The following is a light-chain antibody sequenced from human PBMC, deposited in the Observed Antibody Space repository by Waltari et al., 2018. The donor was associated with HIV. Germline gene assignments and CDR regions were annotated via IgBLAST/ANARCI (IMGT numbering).Light chain of an antibody. Sequence: QSALTQPASVSGSPGQSITISCTGTSSNVGSDDLVSWYQQHPGKAPKLMIYEVSQRPSGVPDRFSGSKSGNTASLTVSGLQAEDEADYYCSSYAGRITWMFGGGTKLTVL. CDR1: SSNVGSDDL. V-gene: IGLV2-23*02. CDR2: EVS. J-gene: IGLJ3*02. CDR3: SSYAGRITWM.